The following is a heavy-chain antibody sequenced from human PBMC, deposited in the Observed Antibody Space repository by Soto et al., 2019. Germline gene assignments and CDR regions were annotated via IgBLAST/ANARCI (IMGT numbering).Heavy chain of an antibody. CDR3: ASSLGGTSGSYEGGYDS. CDR2: IIPIFGTA. V-gene: IGHV1-69*12. J-gene: IGHJ4*02. CDR1: GGTFSSYA. D-gene: IGHD1-26*01. Sequence: QVQLVQSGAEVKKPGSSVKVSCKASGGTFSSYAISWVRQAPGQGLEWMGGIIPIFGTANYAQTFQGRVTITADESTSTACMELSSLRSKDRAVDSLASSLGGTSGSYEGGYDSWGRGSLVTVSS.